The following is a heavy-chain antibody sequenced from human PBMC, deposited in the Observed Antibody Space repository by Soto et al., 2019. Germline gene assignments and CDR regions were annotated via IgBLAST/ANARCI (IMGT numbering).Heavy chain of an antibody. CDR2: IIPIFGTA. V-gene: IGHV1-69*12. CDR3: AGDEYYYDSGGPENPYYYFGMDV. Sequence: QVQLVQSGAEVKKPGSSVKVSCKASGGTFSSYAISWVRQAPGQGLEWMGGIIPIFGTANYAQKFQGRVRLDAGECTSTGYVGLGSLRSEDTAVYYCAGDEYYYDSGGPENPYYYFGMDVWGQGTTVGVSS. J-gene: IGHJ6*02. D-gene: IGHD3-22*01. CDR1: GGTFSSYA.